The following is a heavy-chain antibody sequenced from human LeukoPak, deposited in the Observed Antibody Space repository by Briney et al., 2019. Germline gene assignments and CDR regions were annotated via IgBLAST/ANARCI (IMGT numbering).Heavy chain of an antibody. J-gene: IGHJ4*02. CDR1: GGTFSSYA. CDR2: IIPILGTA. CDR3: ATGTPHYYDSSGYFLSGFDY. Sequence: SVKVSCKASGGTFSSYAISWVRQAPGQGLEWMGGIIPILGTANYAQKFRGRVTITADESTSTAYMELSSLRSEDTAVYYCATGTPHYYDSSGYFLSGFDYWGQGTLVTVSS. D-gene: IGHD3-22*01. V-gene: IGHV1-69*01.